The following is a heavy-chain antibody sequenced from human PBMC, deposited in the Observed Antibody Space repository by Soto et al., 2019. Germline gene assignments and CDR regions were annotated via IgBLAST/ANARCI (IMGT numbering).Heavy chain of an antibody. CDR1: GFTFGSYW. Sequence: EVQLVESGGGSVQTGGSLRISCAASGFTFGSYWMDWVRQAPGKGLVWVSRINGDGGRTTYADSVKGRFTISRDNSKNTLYLQMNSLRAEDTAMYYCAKETHSNGYGSYFDYWGQGVLVTVSS. CDR3: AKETHSNGYGSYFDY. CDR2: INGDGGRT. J-gene: IGHJ4*02. V-gene: IGHV3-74*01. D-gene: IGHD3-22*01.